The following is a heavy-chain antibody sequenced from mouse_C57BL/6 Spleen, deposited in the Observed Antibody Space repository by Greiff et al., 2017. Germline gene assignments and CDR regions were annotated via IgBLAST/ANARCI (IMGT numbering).Heavy chain of an antibody. V-gene: IGHV1-26*01. CDR2: INPNNGGT. CDR3: EREAYYYGSSSWFAY. CDR1: GYTFTDYY. J-gene: IGHJ3*01. D-gene: IGHD1-1*01. Sequence: EVQLQQSGPELVKPGASVKISCKASGYTFTDYYMNWVKQSHGKSLEWIGDINPNNGGTSYNQKFKGKATLTVDKSSSTAYMELRSLTSEDSAVYYCEREAYYYGSSSWFAYWGQGTLVTVSA.